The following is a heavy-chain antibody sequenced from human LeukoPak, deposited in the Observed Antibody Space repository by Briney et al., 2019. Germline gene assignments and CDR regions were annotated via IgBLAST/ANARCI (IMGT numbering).Heavy chain of an antibody. CDR2: IYYSGST. CDR1: GGSISSSSYH. V-gene: IGHV4-39*01. Sequence: PSETLSLTCTVSGGSISSSSYHWGWIRQPPGKGLEWIGSIYYSGSTYYNPSLRSRVTISVDTSKNQFSLKLSSVTAADTAVYYCASLRRDYWGQGTLVTVSS. CDR3: ASLRRDY. J-gene: IGHJ4*02.